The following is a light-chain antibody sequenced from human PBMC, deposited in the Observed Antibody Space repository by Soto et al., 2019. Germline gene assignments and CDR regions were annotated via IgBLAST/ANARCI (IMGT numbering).Light chain of an antibody. V-gene: IGLV2-14*01. CDR3: SSYTSSSTRV. Sequence: QSVLTQPASVSGSPGQSITISCTGTSSYVGGYKYVSWYQQHPGEAPKLMIYDVSNRPSGVSNRFSGSKSGNTASLTISGLQAEDEADYYCSSYTSSSTRVFGTGTKVTV. CDR1: SSYVGGYKY. CDR2: DVS. J-gene: IGLJ1*01.